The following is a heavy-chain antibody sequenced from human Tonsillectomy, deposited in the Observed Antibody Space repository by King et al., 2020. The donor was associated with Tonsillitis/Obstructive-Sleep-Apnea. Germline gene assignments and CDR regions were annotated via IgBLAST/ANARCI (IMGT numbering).Heavy chain of an antibody. Sequence: DVQLVESGGGLIQPGGSLRLSCAASGFTFSSYQMNWVRQAPGKGLEWVSYISSSGSTIYYADSVKGRFTISRDNAKNSLYLQMNSLRAVDTAVYYCARWCSGCYYYYAMDVWGQGTTVTVSS. CDR2: ISSSGSTI. J-gene: IGHJ6*02. V-gene: IGHV3-48*03. D-gene: IGHD2-8*01. CDR3: ARWCSGCYYYYAMDV. CDR1: GFTFSSYQ.